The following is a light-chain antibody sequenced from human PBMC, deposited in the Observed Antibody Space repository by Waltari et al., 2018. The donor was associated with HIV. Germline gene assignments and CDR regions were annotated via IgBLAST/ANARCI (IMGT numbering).Light chain of an antibody. CDR3: YSTDSSGNGEV. CDR2: EDS. Sequence: SYELTQPPSVSVSPGQTARITCSGDALPTKYAYWYQQKSGQAPVLVIYEDSKRPSGIPERFSGSSSGTMATLTISGAQVEDEADYYCYSTDSSGNGEVFGGGTKLTVL. J-gene: IGLJ2*01. V-gene: IGLV3-10*01. CDR1: ALPTKY.